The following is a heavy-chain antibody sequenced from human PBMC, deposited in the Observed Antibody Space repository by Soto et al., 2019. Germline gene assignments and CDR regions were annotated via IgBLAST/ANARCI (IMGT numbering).Heavy chain of an antibody. Sequence: SETLSLTCTVSGGSISSSSYYWGWIRQPPGKGLEWIGSIYYSGSTYYNPSLKSRVTISVDTSKNQFSLKLSSVTAADTAVYYCARRVAAPNWFDPWGQGTLVTVSS. CDR2: IYYSGST. J-gene: IGHJ5*02. D-gene: IGHD6-6*01. CDR3: ARRVAAPNWFDP. CDR1: GGSISSSSYY. V-gene: IGHV4-39*01.